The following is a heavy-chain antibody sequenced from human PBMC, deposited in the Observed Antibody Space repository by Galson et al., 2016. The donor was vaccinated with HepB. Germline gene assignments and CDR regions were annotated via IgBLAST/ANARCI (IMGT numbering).Heavy chain of an antibody. V-gene: IGHV3-74*01. D-gene: IGHD3-10*01. CDR3: AKDMTTMVRGVMHY. Sequence: SLRLSCAASGFTFSSYWMHWVRQAPGKGLVWVSRINSDGSSIGYADPVKGRFTISRDNAKNSLYLQMNSLRAEDTALYYCAKDMTTMVRGVMHYWGQGTLVTVSS. CDR2: INSDGSSI. J-gene: IGHJ4*02. CDR1: GFTFSSYW.